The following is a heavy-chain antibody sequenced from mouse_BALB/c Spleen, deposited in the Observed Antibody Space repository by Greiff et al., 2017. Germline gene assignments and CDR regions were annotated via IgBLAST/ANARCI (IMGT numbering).Heavy chain of an antibody. D-gene: IGHD2-4*01. CDR1: GFSLTGYG. Sequence: VQRVESGPGLVAPSQSLSITCTVSGFSLTGYGVNWVRQPPGKGLEWLGMIWGDGSTDYNSALKSRLSISKDNSKSQVFLKMNSLQTDDTARYYCARDGGLRRGYYAMDYWGQGTQSPSPQ. J-gene: IGHJ4*01. V-gene: IGHV2-6-7*01. CDR2: IWGDGST. CDR3: ARDGGLRRGYYAMDY.